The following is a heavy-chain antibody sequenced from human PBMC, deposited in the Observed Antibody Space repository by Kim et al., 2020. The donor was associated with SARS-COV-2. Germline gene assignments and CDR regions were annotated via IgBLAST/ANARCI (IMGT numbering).Heavy chain of an antibody. V-gene: IGHV3-11*06. Sequence: GGSLRRSCAASGFTFSTYWMSWVRQAPGKGLEWVSNINSDGSDTNYADSVKGRFTISRDNAKNSLYLQMNSLRAEDTAVYYCARAGKEYVWGRWHWGHG. CDR1: GFTFSTYW. D-gene: IGHD3-16*01. J-gene: IGHJ1*01. CDR2: INSDGSDT. CDR3: ARAGKEYVWGRWH.